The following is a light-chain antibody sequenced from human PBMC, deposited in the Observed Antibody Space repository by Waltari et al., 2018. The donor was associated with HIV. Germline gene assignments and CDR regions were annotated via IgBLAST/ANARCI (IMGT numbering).Light chain of an antibody. Sequence: EIVLTQSPGTLSLSPGERATLSCRASQSVNSNYLAWYQQKPGQAPRLLIYAASWRATGIPDRFSGSGSGTDFTLNISRLEPEDFAVYYCQQDGSSPWTFGQGSKVDIK. CDR1: QSVNSNY. V-gene: IGKV3-20*01. J-gene: IGKJ1*01. CDR3: QQDGSSPWT. CDR2: AAS.